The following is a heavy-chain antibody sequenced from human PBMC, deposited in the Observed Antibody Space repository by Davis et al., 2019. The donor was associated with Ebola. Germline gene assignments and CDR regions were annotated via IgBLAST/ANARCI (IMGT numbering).Heavy chain of an antibody. J-gene: IGHJ4*02. CDR1: GGSISSSSYY. V-gene: IGHV4-39*01. CDR2: IYYSGST. Sequence: SETLSLTCTVSGGSISSSSYYWGWIRQPPGKGLEWIGSIYYSGSTYYNPSLKSRVTISVDTSKNQFSLKLSSVTAADTAVYYCARARGTGAFFDYWGQGTLVTVSS. CDR3: ARARGTGAFFDY. D-gene: IGHD1-14*01.